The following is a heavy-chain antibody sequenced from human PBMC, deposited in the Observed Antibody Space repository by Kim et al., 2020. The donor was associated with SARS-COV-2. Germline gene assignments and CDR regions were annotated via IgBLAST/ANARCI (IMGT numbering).Heavy chain of an antibody. CDR3: ARKRRGPFDY. CDR2: INHSGST. D-gene: IGHD6-25*01. Sequence: SETLSLTCAVYGGSFSGYYWSWIRQPPGKGLEWIGEINHSGSTNYNPSLKGRVTISVDTSKNQFSLKLSSVTAADTAVYYCARKRRGPFDYWRQGTLVT. V-gene: IGHV4-34*01. CDR1: GGSFSGYY. J-gene: IGHJ4*02.